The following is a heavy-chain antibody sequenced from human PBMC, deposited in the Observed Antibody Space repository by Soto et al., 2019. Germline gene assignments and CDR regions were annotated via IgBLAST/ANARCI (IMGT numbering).Heavy chain of an antibody. CDR3: AKDDGDYYYYYGMDV. CDR2: ISGSGGST. D-gene: IGHD4-17*01. Sequence: PGGSLRLSCAASGFTFDDYAMHWVRQAPGKGLEWVSAISGSGGSTYYADSVKGRFTISRDNSKNTLYLQMNSLRAEDTAVYYCAKDDGDYYYYYGMDVWGQGTTVTVSS. V-gene: IGHV3-23*01. CDR1: GFTFDDYA. J-gene: IGHJ6*02.